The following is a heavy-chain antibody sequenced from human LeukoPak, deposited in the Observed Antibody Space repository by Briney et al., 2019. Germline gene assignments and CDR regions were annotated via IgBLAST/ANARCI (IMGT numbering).Heavy chain of an antibody. CDR1: GYSTNRFG. CDR3: ANVAKGRFFFYYMDV. V-gene: IGHV1-18*01. Sequence: ASVKVSCKASGYSTNRFGVTWVRHAPGQGLEWIGWISSDNGIPRYEDKFQGRVSLTTDTSKTTAYMELRSLRSDDSAVYFCANVAKGRFFFYYMDVWGKGTTVTVSS. D-gene: IGHD2-15*01. CDR2: ISSDNGIP. J-gene: IGHJ6*03.